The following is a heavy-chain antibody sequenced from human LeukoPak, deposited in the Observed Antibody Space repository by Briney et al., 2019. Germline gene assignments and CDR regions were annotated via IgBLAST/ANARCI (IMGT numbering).Heavy chain of an antibody. Sequence: SSETLSLTCTVSGGSISSYYWSWIRQPPGKGLEWIGYIYYSGSTNYNPSLKSRVTISVDTSKNQLSLKLSSVTAADTAVYYCARGSGGDSDAFDIWGQGTMVTVSS. D-gene: IGHD2-21*02. CDR2: IYYSGST. V-gene: IGHV4-59*01. CDR3: ARGSGGDSDAFDI. CDR1: GGSISSYY. J-gene: IGHJ3*02.